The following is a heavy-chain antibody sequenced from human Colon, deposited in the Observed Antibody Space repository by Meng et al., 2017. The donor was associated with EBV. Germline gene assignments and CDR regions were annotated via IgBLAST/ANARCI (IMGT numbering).Heavy chain of an antibody. J-gene: IGHJ4*02. CDR2: INHSGST. Sequence: QVPVDQWELQLLKPEETLSPTWSFHCVSLIGHYWTCIRHAPGKGLEWIGEINHSGSTNYNPSLKSRVTISTDTSKNQFSLKVKSVTAADTAVYFCARLYPPDQWLLTSDTSEYWGQGTLVTVSS. V-gene: IGHV4-34*01. CDR1: CVSLIGHY. CDR3: ARLYPPDQWLLTSDTSEY. D-gene: IGHD6-19*01.